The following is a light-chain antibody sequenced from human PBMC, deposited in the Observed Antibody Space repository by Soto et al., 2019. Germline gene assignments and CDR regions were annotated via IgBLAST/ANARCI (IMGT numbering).Light chain of an antibody. J-gene: IGKJ5*01. CDR1: LSVSVY. Sequence: VVLTQSPATLSLSPWERATLSCRTSLSVSVYLDWYQQKPGQAPRLLISDASNRATGIPDRFSGSGSETDFTLTISRLEPEDFALYYCQQYGSSAPITFGQGTRLEIK. CDR3: QQYGSSAPIT. V-gene: IGKV3-20*01. CDR2: DAS.